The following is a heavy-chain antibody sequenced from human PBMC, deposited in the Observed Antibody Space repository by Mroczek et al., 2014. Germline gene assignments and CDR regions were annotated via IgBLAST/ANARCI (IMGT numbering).Heavy chain of an antibody. D-gene: IGHD6-19*01. V-gene: IGHV3-33*01. CDR2: IWYDGSNK. Sequence: QVQLVQSGGGVVQPGRSLRLSCAASGFTFSSYGMHWVRQAPGKGLEWVAVIWYDGSNKYYADSVKGRFTISRDNSKNTLYLQMNSLRAEDTAVYYCARDLSPVAGTWGGGGTDYWGQGTLVTVSS. J-gene: IGHJ4*02. CDR1: GFTFSSYG. CDR3: ARDLSPVAGTWGGGGTDY.